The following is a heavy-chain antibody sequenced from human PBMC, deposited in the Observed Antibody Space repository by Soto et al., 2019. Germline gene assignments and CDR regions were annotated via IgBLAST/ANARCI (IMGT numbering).Heavy chain of an antibody. CDR2: ISNDGSSV. CDR1: GFTFSSYG. V-gene: IGHV3-30*18. J-gene: IGHJ6*02. Sequence: QVQLVESGGGVVQPGRSLRLSCAASGFTFSSYGMHWVRQAPGKGLEWVAVISNDGSSVYYADSVKGRFTISRDNSKSTLYLQMRSLRAADAAVYYCSKVSNQQYYNYGTDVWGQGTTVTVSS. CDR3: SKVSNQQYYNYGTDV. D-gene: IGHD2-2*01.